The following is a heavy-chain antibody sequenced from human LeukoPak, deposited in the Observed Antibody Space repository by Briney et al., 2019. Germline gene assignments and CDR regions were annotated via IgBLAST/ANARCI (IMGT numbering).Heavy chain of an antibody. CDR3: ARELLGYCSSTSCHTADWFDP. J-gene: IGHJ5*02. CDR2: IYTSGST. Sequence: SETLSLTCTVSGGSISSGSYYWSWIRQPAGKGLEWIGRIYTSGSTNYNPSLKSRVTISVGTSKNQFSLKLSSVTAADTAVYYCARELLGYCSSTSCHTADWFDPWGQGTLVTVSS. CDR1: GGSISSGSYY. V-gene: IGHV4-61*02. D-gene: IGHD2-2*01.